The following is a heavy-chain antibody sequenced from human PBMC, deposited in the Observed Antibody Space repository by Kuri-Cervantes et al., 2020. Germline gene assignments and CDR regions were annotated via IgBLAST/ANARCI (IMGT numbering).Heavy chain of an antibody. CDR3: ARCRVVTPLCPFYYYYGMDV. CDR1: GGSISSYF. CDR2: IYYSGST. J-gene: IGHJ6*02. D-gene: IGHD4-23*01. V-gene: IGHV4-59*05. Sequence: SCTVSGGSISSYFWSWIRQPPGKGLEWIGSIYYSGSTYYNPSLKSRVTISVDTSKNQFSLKLSSVTAADTAVYYCARCRVVTPLCPFYYYYGMDVWGQGTTVTVSS.